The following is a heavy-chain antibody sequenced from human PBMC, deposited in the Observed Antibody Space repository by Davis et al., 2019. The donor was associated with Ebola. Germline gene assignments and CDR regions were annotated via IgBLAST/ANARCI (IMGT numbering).Heavy chain of an antibody. V-gene: IGHV3-23*01. J-gene: IGHJ4*02. CDR1: GFTFTSYA. D-gene: IGHD2-2*01. Sequence: GESLKISCAASGFTFTSYAMSWVRQAPGKGLEWVSAISGSGGSTYYADSVKGRFTISRDNSKNTLYLQMNSLRAEDTAVYYCANTPTTFYCSSTSCYGDYWGQGTLVTVSS. CDR3: ANTPTTFYCSSTSCYGDY. CDR2: ISGSGGST.